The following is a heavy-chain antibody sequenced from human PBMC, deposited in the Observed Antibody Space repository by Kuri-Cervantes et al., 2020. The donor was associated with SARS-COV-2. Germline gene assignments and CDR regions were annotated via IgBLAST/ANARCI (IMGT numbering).Heavy chain of an antibody. J-gene: IGHJ1*01. CDR2: INPNSGGT. V-gene: IGHV1-2*02. CDR3: ARDGSKGKYFQH. CDR1: GCTFTGYY. D-gene: IGHD3-10*01. Sequence: ASVKVSCKASGCTFTGYYMNWVRQAPGQGLEWRGWINPNSGGTNYAQKSQGRGTMTRDTYISTAYMELSRLRTDDTAVYYCARDGSKGKYFQHWGQGTLVTVSS.